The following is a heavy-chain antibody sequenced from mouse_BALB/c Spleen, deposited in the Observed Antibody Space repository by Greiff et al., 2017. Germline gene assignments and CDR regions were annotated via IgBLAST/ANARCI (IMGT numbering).Heavy chain of an antibody. CDR3: TRNRPGGFDY. Sequence: VQLQQSGAELVRPGASVKLSCKASGYTFTSYWINWVKQRPGQGLEWIGNIYPSDSYTNYNQKFKDKATLTVDKSSSTAYMQLSSPTSEDSAVYYCTRNRPGGFDYWGQGTTLTVSS. V-gene: IGHV1-69*02. CDR2: IYPSDSYT. CDR1: GYTFTSYW. J-gene: IGHJ2*01.